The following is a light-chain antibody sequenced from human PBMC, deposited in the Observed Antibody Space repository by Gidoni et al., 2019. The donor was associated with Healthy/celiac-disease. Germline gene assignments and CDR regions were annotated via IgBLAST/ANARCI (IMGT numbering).Light chain of an antibody. CDR3: QQYYSYPVT. CDR1: QGISSY. CDR2: AAS. J-gene: IGKJ4*02. Sequence: AIRTTQSPSSFSASTGDRVTITCRASQGISSYLAWYQQKPGKAPKLLIYAASTLQSGVPSRFSGSGSGTDFTLTISCLQPEDFATYYCQQYYSYPVTFGGGTKVEIK. V-gene: IGKV1-8*01.